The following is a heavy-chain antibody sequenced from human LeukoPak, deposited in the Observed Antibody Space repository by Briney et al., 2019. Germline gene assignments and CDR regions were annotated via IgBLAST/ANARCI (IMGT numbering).Heavy chain of an antibody. D-gene: IGHD6-13*01. CDR3: ARESSGYSSSLFDY. J-gene: IGHJ4*02. Sequence: SETLSLTCTVSGGSISSGGYYWSWIRQHPGKGLEWIGYIYYSGSTYYNPSLKSRVTISVDTSKNQFSLKLSSVTAADTAVYYCARESSGYSSSLFDYWGQGTLVTVSS. V-gene: IGHV4-31*03. CDR1: GGSISSGGYY. CDR2: IYYSGST.